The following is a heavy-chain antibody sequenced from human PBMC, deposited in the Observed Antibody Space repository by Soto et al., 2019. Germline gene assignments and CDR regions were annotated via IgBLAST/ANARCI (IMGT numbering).Heavy chain of an antibody. J-gene: IGHJ4*02. CDR2: ISCDGSNK. CDR1: GFTFSTYG. Sequence: QVQLVESGGGVVQPGRSLRLSCAASGFTFSTYGMHWVRQPPGKGLEWVAVISCDGSNKYYADSVKGRFTISRDNSKNRLYLQMNSLRDEDTAEYYCANSRGKLTIELGDSSGYAHEYWGQGTLVPVSS. D-gene: IGHD5-18*01. CDR3: ANSRGKLTIELGDSSGYAHEY. V-gene: IGHV3-30*18.